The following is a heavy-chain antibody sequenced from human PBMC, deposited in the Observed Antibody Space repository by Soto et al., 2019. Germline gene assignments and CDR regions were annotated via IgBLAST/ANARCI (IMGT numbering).Heavy chain of an antibody. V-gene: IGHV4-34*01. CDR2: VNHSGTT. J-gene: IGHJ4*02. Sequence: ASETLSLTCAVYGGSFSGYYWTWIRQSPEKGLEWIGEVNHSGTTYYNPSLKTRVTISVHTPKNQFSLKMSSATAADTAVYYCARGIGYCSSINCYSSRRVRFDSWGQGTLVTVSS. CDR3: ARGIGYCSSINCYSSRRVRFDS. D-gene: IGHD2-2*01. CDR1: GGSFSGYY.